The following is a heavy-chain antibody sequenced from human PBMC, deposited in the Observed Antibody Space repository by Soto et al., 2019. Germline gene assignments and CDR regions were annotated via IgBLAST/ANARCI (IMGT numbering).Heavy chain of an antibody. D-gene: IGHD6-19*01. J-gene: IGHJ4*02. CDR1: GFTFSSYA. CDR2: ISYDGSNK. Sequence: GGSLRLSCAASGFTFSSYAIHWVRQAPGKGLEWVAVISYDGSNKYYADSVKGRFTISRDNSKNTLYLQMNSLRAEDTAVYYCATLAVAAYYFDYWGQGTLVTVSS. CDR3: ATLAVAAYYFDY. V-gene: IGHV3-30-3*01.